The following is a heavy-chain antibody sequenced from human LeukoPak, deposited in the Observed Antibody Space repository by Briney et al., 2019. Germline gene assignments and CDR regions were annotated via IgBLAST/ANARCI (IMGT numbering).Heavy chain of an antibody. D-gene: IGHD2-2*01. J-gene: IGHJ6*02. CDR2: ISYDGSNK. CDR1: AFIFSGHW. CDR3: AKEFKPGPFCSSTSCLSYYYYGMDV. Sequence: GGSLRLSCEGSAFIFSGHWMNWVRQAPGKGLEWVAVISYDGSNKYYADSVKGRFTISRDNSKNTLYLQMNSLRAEDTAVYYCAKEFKPGPFCSSTSCLSYYYYGMDVWGQGTTVTVSS. V-gene: IGHV3-30*18.